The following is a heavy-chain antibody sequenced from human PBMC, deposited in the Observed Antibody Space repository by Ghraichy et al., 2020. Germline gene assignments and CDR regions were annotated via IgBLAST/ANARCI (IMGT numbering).Heavy chain of an antibody. CDR3: TRDHNSTIVRGGIHLSHYGMDV. J-gene: IGHJ6*04. CDR1: GFTFTNYW. D-gene: IGHD3-10*02. Sequence: GGSLRLSCTASGFTFTNYWMGWVRQAPGKGLEWVAHIKPQGYERHYLDSLEGRITISRDNAKNSLSLHMNSLRVEDTGIFYCTRDHNSTIVRGGIHLSHYGMDVWGKGTTVIVSS. V-gene: IGHV3-7*03. CDR2: IKPQGYER.